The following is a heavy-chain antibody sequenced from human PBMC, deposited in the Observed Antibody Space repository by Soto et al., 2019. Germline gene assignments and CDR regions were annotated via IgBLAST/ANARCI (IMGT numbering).Heavy chain of an antibody. D-gene: IGHD3-22*01. Sequence: PSETLSLTCAVSGGSISRGNWWTWVRQPPGKGLEWIGEIFHTGDTNYDSSLKSRATVSIDESNNQFSLTLNSVIAADTAVYYCARDRCHHDSCGYYRAPFDYWGLGTLVTVSS. CDR1: GGSISRGNW. J-gene: IGHJ4*02. V-gene: IGHV4-4*02. CDR2: IFHTGDT. CDR3: ARDRCHHDSCGYYRAPFDY.